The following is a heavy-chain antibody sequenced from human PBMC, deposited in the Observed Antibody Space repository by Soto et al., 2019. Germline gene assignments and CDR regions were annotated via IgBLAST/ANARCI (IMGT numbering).Heavy chain of an antibody. CDR3: ARGRPDCSGGSCFSDYFDY. V-gene: IGHV4-34*01. CDR2: INHSGST. J-gene: IGHJ4*02. Sequence: SETLSLTCAVYGGSFSGYYWSWIRQPPGKGLEWIGEINHSGSTNYNPSLKSRVTISVDTSKNQFSLKLSSVTAADTAVYYCARGRPDCSGGSCFSDYFDYWGQGTLVTSPQ. CDR1: GGSFSGYY. D-gene: IGHD2-15*01.